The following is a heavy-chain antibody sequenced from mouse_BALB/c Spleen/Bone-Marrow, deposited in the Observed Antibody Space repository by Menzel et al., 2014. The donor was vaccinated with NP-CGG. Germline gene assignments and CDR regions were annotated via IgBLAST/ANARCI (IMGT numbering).Heavy chain of an antibody. J-gene: IGHJ3*01. V-gene: IGHV5-12-2*01. CDR2: ISNGGGST. D-gene: IGHD3-3*01. CDR3: ARRAGAY. CDR1: GFTFSSYT. Sequence: EVMLVESGGGLVQPGGSLKLSCAASGFTFSSYTMSWVRPTPEKRLEWVAYISNGGGSTYYPDTVKGRFTISRDNAKNTLYLQMSSLKSEDTAMYYCARRAGAYWGQGTLVTVSA.